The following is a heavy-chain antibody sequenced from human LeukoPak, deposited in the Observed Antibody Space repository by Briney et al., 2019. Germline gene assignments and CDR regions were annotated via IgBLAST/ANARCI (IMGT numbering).Heavy chain of an antibody. D-gene: IGHD3-10*01. V-gene: IGHV3-21*04. CDR3: AKDISSDIVRGNFDY. CDR2: ISSSSSNI. J-gene: IGHJ4*02. Sequence: GGSLRLSCAASGFTFARYSMNWVRQAPGKGLEWVSSISSSSSNIYYADSVTGRFTISRDNAKYTLFLQMNSLRAEDTAVYYCAKDISSDIVRGNFDYWGQGTLVTVSS. CDR1: GFTFARYS.